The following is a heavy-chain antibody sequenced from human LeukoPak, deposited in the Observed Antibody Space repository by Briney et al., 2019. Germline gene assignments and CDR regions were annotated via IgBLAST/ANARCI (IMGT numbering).Heavy chain of an antibody. J-gene: IGHJ6*03. CDR3: ARGLWFGESTLDYYMDV. Sequence: PGGSLRLSCAASGFTFSSYAMHWVRQAPGKGLEYVSAISSNGGSTYYANSVKGRFTISRDNSKNTLYLQMGSLRAEDMAVYYCARGLWFGESTLDYYMDVWGKGTTVTVSS. CDR1: GFTFSSYA. V-gene: IGHV3-64*01. D-gene: IGHD3-10*01. CDR2: ISSNGGST.